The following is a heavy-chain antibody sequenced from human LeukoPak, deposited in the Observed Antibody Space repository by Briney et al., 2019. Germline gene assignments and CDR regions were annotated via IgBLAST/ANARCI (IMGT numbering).Heavy chain of an antibody. Sequence: GGSLRLSCVDSGFTFSTYAMSWVRQAPGKGLEWVSGISVSGSSTYYADSVKGRFTISRDNSKNTLYLQMNSLRAEDTAVYYCARDRCSSTSCYTHYFDYWGQGTLVTASS. J-gene: IGHJ4*02. CDR2: ISVSGSST. CDR1: GFTFSTYA. V-gene: IGHV3-23*01. CDR3: ARDRCSSTSCYTHYFDY. D-gene: IGHD2-2*02.